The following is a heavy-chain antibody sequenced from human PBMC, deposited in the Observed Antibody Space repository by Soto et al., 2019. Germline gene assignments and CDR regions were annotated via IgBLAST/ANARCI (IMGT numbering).Heavy chain of an antibody. Sequence: QVQLQESGPGLVKPSETLSLTCTVSGGSIGGGIYYWSWVRQSPGKGLEWIGYIFHSGSTFYNPSLGSRVTISVDTSKNQFSLRLSCVTAADTAVYYCAREIIPLTTDWYFDLWGRGTLVTVSS. V-gene: IGHV4-30-4*01. CDR3: AREIIPLTTDWYFDL. CDR1: GGSIGGGIYY. J-gene: IGHJ2*01. CDR2: IFHSGST. D-gene: IGHD4-17*01.